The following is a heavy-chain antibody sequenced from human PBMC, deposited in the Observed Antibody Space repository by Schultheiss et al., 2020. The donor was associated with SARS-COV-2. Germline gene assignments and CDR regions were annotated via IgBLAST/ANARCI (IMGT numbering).Heavy chain of an antibody. CDR2: IYYSGST. J-gene: IGHJ2*01. CDR3: ARDTRGYFDL. V-gene: IGHV4-31*03. D-gene: IGHD2-15*01. CDR1: GGSISSYY. Sequence: SQTLSLTCTVSGGSISSYYWSWIRQLPGKGLEWIGYIYYSGSTYYNPSLKSRVTISVDTSKNQFSLKLSSVTAADTAVYYCARDTRGYFDLWGRGTLVTVSS.